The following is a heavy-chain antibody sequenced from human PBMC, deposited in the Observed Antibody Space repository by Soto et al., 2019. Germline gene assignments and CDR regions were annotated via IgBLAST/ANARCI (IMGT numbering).Heavy chain of an antibody. CDR1: GFSLSTSGVG. J-gene: IGHJ1*01. D-gene: IGHD4-17*01. CDR2: IYWDDDK. CDR3: AQSPLSTSVTTPAELFQH. V-gene: IGHV2-5*02. Sequence: SGPTLVNPTQTLTLTCTFSGFSLSTSGVGVGWIRQPPGKALEWLALIYWDDDKRYSPSLKTRLTITKDTSKNQVVLTMSNMDPVDTATYYCAQSPLSTSVTTPAELFQHWAQGTLVTVSS.